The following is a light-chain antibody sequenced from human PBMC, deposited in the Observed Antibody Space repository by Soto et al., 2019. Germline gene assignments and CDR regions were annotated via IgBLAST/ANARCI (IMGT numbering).Light chain of an antibody. V-gene: IGKV3-20*01. CDR3: QHYGGSPGT. CDR2: GAS. Sequence: EIVLTQSPGTLSLSPGERATLSCRASQSVSSSYLAWYKQKAGQAPRLLIYGASSRATGIPDRFSGSGSGTDFTLAISRLEPADFAVYYCQHYGGSPGTFGQGTKVEIK. CDR1: QSVSSSY. J-gene: IGKJ1*01.